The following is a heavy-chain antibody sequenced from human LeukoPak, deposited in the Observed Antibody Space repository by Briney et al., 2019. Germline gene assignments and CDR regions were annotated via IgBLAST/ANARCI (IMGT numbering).Heavy chain of an antibody. CDR2: MNPNSGNT. CDR1: GYTFTSYD. J-gene: IGHJ6*03. Sequence: ASVNVSCKASGYTFTSYDINWVRQATGQGREWRGWMNPNSGNTGYVQKFHGRVTMTMNTSISTAYMYVSGLRSEDTAVYYCARGRLSYYGSGSRYYYYMDVWGKGTTVTVSS. V-gene: IGHV1-8*01. D-gene: IGHD3-10*01. CDR3: ARGRLSYYGSGSRYYYYMDV.